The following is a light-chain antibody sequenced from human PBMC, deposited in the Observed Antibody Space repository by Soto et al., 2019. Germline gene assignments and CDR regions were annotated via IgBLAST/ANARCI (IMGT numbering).Light chain of an antibody. J-gene: IGLJ1*01. CDR2: GNS. CDR1: RSNIGAGYD. V-gene: IGLV1-40*01. Sequence: QSVLTQPPSVSGAPGQRVTISCTGSRSNIGAGYDVHWYQQLPGTAPKLLISGNSNRPSGVPDRFSGSKSGTSASLAITGLQAEDEADYYCQSYDSSLSGRVFGTGTKLTVL. CDR3: QSYDSSLSGRV.